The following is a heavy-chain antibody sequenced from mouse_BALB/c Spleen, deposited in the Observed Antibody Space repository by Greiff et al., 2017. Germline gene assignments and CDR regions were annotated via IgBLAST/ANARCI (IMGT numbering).Heavy chain of an antibody. CDR2: IYPYNGGT. Sequence: EVQLQQSGPELVKPGASVKISCKASGYTFTDYNMHWVKQSHGKSLEWIGYIYPYNGGTGYNQKFKSKATLTVDNSSSTAYMELRSLTSEDSAVYYCASGDGYYVSYFDYWGQGTTLTVSS. CDR1: GYTFTDYN. J-gene: IGHJ2*01. CDR3: ASGDGYYVSYFDY. D-gene: IGHD2-3*01. V-gene: IGHV1S29*02.